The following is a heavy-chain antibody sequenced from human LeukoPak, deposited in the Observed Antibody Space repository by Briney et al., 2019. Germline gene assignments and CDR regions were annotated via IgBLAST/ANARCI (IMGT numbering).Heavy chain of an antibody. Sequence: GGSLRLPCAASGLTLSRHWMSWVRQAPGKGLEWVANINEDGSQKHHVDSVKGRFSISRDNAKNSLNLQMNSLRAEDTAVYYCAVGEYYYDSSGYPHFWGQGTLVTVSS. CDR2: INEDGSQK. V-gene: IGHV3-7*02. J-gene: IGHJ4*02. CDR1: GLTLSRHW. D-gene: IGHD3-22*01. CDR3: AVGEYYYDSSGYPHF.